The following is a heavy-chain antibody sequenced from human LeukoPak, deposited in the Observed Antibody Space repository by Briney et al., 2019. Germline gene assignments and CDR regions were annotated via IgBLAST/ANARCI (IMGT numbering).Heavy chain of an antibody. J-gene: IGHJ4*02. Sequence: FIXXAIXXXXQAPGXGLEXXGGIIPIFGTANYAQKFQGRVTITADESTSTAYMELSSLRSEDTAVYYCATPRRGYSYGLNYWGQGTLVTVSS. CDR3: ATPRRGYSYGLNY. V-gene: IGHV1-69*01. D-gene: IGHD5-18*01. CDR1: FIXXA. CDR2: IIPIFGTA.